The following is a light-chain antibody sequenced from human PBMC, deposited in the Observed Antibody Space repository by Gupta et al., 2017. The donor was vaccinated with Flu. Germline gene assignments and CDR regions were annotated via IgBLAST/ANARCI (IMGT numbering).Light chain of an antibody. V-gene: IGKV4-1*01. CDR3: QQDDDNPPWT. J-gene: IGKJ1*01. CDR1: QSGFDTSKNKNS. Sequence: DIVMTQSPDSLLVSLGAKATINCKSSQSGFDTSKNKNSLAWYQQKPGRPPRLLIYWASARGAGVADRFSGSGCGKELSLTISSRQAEDVAGYYFQQDDDNPPWTFGQGTKVEI. CDR2: WAS.